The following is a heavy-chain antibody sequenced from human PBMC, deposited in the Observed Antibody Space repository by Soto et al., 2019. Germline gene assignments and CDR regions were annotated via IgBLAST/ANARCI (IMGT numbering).Heavy chain of an antibody. J-gene: IGHJ4*02. CDR3: ARTVAGNSEACYY. V-gene: IGHV3-30-3*01. CDR1: VFTFSSYA. CDR2: ISYDGSNK. Sequence: QVQLVESGGGVVQPGRSLRLSCAASVFTFSSYAMHWVRQTPGKGLEWVAVISYDGSNKYYADSVKGRFTISRDNSKNTLYLQMNSLRAENTAVYYCARTVAGNSEACYYWGQGTLVTDSS. D-gene: IGHD6-19*01.